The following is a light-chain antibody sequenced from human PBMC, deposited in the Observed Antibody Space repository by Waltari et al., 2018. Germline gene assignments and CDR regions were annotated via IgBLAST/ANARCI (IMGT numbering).Light chain of an antibody. V-gene: IGLV2-14*01. CDR1: SSDIGDYNF. CDR2: DVS. J-gene: IGLJ3*02. CDR3: TSYTRSNTWV. Sequence: QSALTPPASVSGSPGQSITISCTGTSSDIGDYNFFSWYQQFPGKAPKLMIYDVSNRPLGVSNRFSGSKSGNTASLTISGLQAEDEADYYCTSYTRSNTWVFGGGTKVTVL.